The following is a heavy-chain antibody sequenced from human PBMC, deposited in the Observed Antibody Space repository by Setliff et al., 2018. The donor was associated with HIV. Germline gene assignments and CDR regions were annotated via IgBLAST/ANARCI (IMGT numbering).Heavy chain of an antibody. CDR2: IYYDGRT. J-gene: IGHJ4*02. V-gene: IGHV4-39*07. CDR3: ARRIYGNNPYFDY. CDR1: GGSIRTGACY. Sequence: PSETLSLTCTVSGGSIRTGACYWGWIRQPPGKGLEWIGSIYYDGRTFYNPSLKSRVTISVDTSQNQFSLKLSSVTAADTAIYYCARRIYGNNPYFDYWSQGTLVTVSS. D-gene: IGHD4-17*01.